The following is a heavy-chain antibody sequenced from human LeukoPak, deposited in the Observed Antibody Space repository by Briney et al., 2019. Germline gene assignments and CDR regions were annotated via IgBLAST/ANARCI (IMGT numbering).Heavy chain of an antibody. CDR2: INTAGSTT. V-gene: IGHV3-74*01. D-gene: IGHD6-25*01. CDR1: GFTFSSYW. Sequence: GGSLRLSCAASGFTFSSYWIHWVRQAPGKGLVWVSRINTAGSTTSYADSVKGRFTISRDDAKNTLYLQMNGLGAEDTAVYYCARGSGQHGDYFDYWGQGTLVSVSS. J-gene: IGHJ4*02. CDR3: ARGSGQHGDYFDY.